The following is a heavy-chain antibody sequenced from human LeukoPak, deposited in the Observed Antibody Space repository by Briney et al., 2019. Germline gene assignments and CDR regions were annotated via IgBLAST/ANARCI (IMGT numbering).Heavy chain of an antibody. CDR2: ISAYNGNT. Sequence: ASVKVSCKASGYTFTSYGISWVRQAPGQGLEWMGWISAYNGNTNYAQKLQGRVTMTTDTSTSTAYIELRSLRSDDTAVYYCARDFGKWDSSGYYPKYFDYWGQGTLVTVSS. CDR1: GYTFTSYG. CDR3: ARDFGKWDSSGYYPKYFDY. J-gene: IGHJ4*02. D-gene: IGHD3-22*01. V-gene: IGHV1-18*01.